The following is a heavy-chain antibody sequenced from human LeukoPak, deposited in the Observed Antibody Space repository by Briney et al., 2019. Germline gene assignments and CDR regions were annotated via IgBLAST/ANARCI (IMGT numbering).Heavy chain of an antibody. Sequence: PGESLRLSCAASGFTFSSYAMSWVRQAPGKGLEWVSAISGSGGSTYYADSVKGRFTISRDNSKNTLYLQMNSLRAEDTAVYHCAVLAVPAVGYWGQGTLVIVSS. D-gene: IGHD2-15*01. CDR2: ISGSGGST. J-gene: IGHJ4*02. CDR1: GFTFSSYA. CDR3: AVLAVPAVGY. V-gene: IGHV3-23*01.